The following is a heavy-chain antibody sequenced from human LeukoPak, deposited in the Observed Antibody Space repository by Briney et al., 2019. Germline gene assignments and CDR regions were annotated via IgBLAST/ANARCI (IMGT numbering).Heavy chain of an antibody. Sequence: SETLSLTCAVYGGSFSGYYWSWIRQPPGKGLEWIGYIYYSGSTNYNPSLKSRVTISVDTSKNQFSLKLSSVTAADTAVYYCARNYMGYMDVWGKGTTVTISS. CDR3: ARNYMGYMDV. V-gene: IGHV4-59*01. J-gene: IGHJ6*03. D-gene: IGHD1-7*01. CDR2: IYYSGST. CDR1: GGSFSGYY.